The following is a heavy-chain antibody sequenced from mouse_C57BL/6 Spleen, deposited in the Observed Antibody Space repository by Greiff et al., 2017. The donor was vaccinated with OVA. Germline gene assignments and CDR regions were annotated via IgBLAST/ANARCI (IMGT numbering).Heavy chain of an antibody. D-gene: IGHD2-5*01. CDR2: IHPSDSDT. V-gene: IGHV1-74*01. CDR3: AISIGGFSNSYSMDY. Sequence: QVQLKQPGAELVKPGASVKVSCKASGYTFTSYWMHWVKQRPGQGLEWIGRIHPSDSDTNYNQKFKGKATLTVDKSSSTAYMQLDILTSADSEVYYCAISIGGFSNSYSMDYWGQGTSVTVSS. J-gene: IGHJ4*01. CDR1: GYTFTSYW.